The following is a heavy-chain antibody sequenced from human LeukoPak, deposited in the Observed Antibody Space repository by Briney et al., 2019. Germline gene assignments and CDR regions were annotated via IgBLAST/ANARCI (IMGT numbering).Heavy chain of an antibody. V-gene: IGHV3-7*03. CDR2: IKQDGSEK. CDR1: GFTFSSYW. Sequence: PGGSLRLSCAASGFTFSSYWMAWVRQAPGKGLEWVANIKQDGSEKYYVDSVKGRFTISRDNAKNTLYLQMNSLRAEDTAVYYCARRDWNYVFDYWGQGTLVTVSS. D-gene: IGHD1-7*01. CDR3: ARRDWNYVFDY. J-gene: IGHJ4*02.